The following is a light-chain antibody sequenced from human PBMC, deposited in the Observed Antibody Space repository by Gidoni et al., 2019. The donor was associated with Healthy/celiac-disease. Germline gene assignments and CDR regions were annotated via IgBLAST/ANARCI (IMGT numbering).Light chain of an antibody. CDR3: QHYDNLPPMCT. CDR1: QDISNY. J-gene: IGKJ2*02. CDR2: DAS. V-gene: IGKV1-33*01. Sequence: DIQMTQSPSSLSASVGDRVTITCQPSQDISNYLNWYQQKPGKAPTLLIYDASNLETGVPSRFSGSGSGTDFTLTISSLQPEDIATYYCQHYDNLPPMCTFGQGTKLEIK.